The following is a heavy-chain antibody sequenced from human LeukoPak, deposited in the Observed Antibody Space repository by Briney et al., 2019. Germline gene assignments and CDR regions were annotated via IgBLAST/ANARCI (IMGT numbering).Heavy chain of an antibody. CDR3: ARAVGARRGYYFDY. CDR2: IYTSGST. D-gene: IGHD1-26*01. V-gene: IGHV4-4*07. CDR1: GGSLSSYY. J-gene: IGHJ4*02. Sequence: SETLSLTCTVSGGSLSSYYWSWIRQPAGKGLEWIGRIYTSGSTNYNPSLNSRVTVSVDTSKNQFSLKLSSVTAADTDVYYCARAVGARRGYYFDYWGQGALVTVSS.